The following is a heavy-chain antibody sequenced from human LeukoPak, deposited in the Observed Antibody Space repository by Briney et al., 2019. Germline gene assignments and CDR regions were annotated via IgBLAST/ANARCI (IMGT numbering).Heavy chain of an antibody. Sequence: GGSLRLSCAASGFTFSSYSMNWVRQAPGKGLEWVSSISSSSSYIYYADSVKGRFTISRDNAKNSLYLQMNSLRAEDTAVYYCARVTRKSSLSRGVNYYYYYMDVWGKGTTVTISS. CDR2: ISSSSSYI. J-gene: IGHJ6*03. CDR1: GFTFSSYS. D-gene: IGHD6-13*01. V-gene: IGHV3-21*01. CDR3: ARVTRKSSLSRGVNYYYYYMDV.